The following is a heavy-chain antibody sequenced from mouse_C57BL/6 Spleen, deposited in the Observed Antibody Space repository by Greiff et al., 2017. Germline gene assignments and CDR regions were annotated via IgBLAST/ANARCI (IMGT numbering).Heavy chain of an antibody. V-gene: IGHV1-82*01. D-gene: IGHD1-1*02. CDR2: IYPGDGDT. CDR1: GYAFSSSW. J-gene: IGHJ4*01. Sequence: VQLQQSGPELVKPGASVKISCKASGYAFSSSWMNWVKQRPGKGLEWIGRIYPGDGDTNYNGKFKGKATLTADKSSSTAYMQRSSLTSEDSAVYFCARSGGSLYAMDYWGQGTSVTVSS. CDR3: ARSGGSLYAMDY.